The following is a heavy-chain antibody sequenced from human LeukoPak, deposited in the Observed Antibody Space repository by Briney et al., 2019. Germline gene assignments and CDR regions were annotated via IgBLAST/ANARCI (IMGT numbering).Heavy chain of an antibody. V-gene: IGHV3-66*01. D-gene: IGHD3-9*01. Sequence: PGGSLRLSCAASGFTVSSNYMSWVRQAPGKGLEWVSVIYSGGSTYYADSVKGRFAISRDNSKNTLYLQMNSLRAEDTAVYYCAGTYYDILTGYYFDPWGQGTLVTVSS. CDR3: AGTYYDILTGYYFDP. J-gene: IGHJ5*02. CDR2: IYSGGST. CDR1: GFTVSSNY.